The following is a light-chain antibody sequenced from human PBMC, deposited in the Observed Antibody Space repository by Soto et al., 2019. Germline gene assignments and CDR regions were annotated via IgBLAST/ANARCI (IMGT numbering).Light chain of an antibody. V-gene: IGLV2-8*01. Sequence: QSALAQPPSASGSPGQSVTISCTGSGSDIGAYNFVSWYQQHPGKAPKLMIFGVTERPSGVPDRFSGSKSGNTASLTVSGLQADDEADYYCAAWDDSLNGWVFGGGTKVTVL. CDR1: GSDIGAYNF. CDR2: GVT. J-gene: IGLJ3*02. CDR3: AAWDDSLNGWV.